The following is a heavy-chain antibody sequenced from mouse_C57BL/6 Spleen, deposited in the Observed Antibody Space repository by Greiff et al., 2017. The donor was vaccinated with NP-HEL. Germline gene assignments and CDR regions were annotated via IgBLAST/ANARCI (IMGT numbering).Heavy chain of an antibody. CDR1: GYTFTSYW. J-gene: IGHJ4*01. Sequence: QVQLQQPGAELVRPGSSVKLSCKASGYTFTSYWMHWVKQRPIQGLEWIGNIDPSDSETHYNQKFKDKATLTVDKSSSTAYVQLSSLTSEDSAVYYCARGGYSYYYAMDYWGQGTSVTVSS. V-gene: IGHV1-52*01. CDR3: ARGGYSYYYAMDY. CDR2: IDPSDSET. D-gene: IGHD2-3*01.